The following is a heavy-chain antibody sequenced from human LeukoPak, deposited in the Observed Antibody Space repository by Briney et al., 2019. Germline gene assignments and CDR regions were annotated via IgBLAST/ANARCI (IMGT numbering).Heavy chain of an antibody. Sequence: PSETLSLTCTVSGGSISSSSYYWGWIRQPPGKGLEWIGSIYYSGSTYYNPSLKSRVTISVDTSKNQFSLKLSSVTAADTAVYYCARRRSSIAVAGSHYMDVWGKGTTVTISS. CDR2: IYYSGST. J-gene: IGHJ6*03. CDR1: GGSISSSSYY. CDR3: ARRRSSIAVAGSHYMDV. V-gene: IGHV4-39*01. D-gene: IGHD6-19*01.